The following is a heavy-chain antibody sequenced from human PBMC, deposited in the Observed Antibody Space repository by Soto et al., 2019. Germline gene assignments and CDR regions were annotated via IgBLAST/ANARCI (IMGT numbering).Heavy chain of an antibody. Sequence: QLQLHESGSGLVKPSQTLSLTCTVSGASISYGNYAWSWIRQTPGKGLEWIGYINHLETTFYNPSFESRLTLSIDRAKNQFSLNLTSITAADTAVYYCARDGGRHCSDGVCYFRHYMGVWGPGTRITVSS. CDR2: INHLETT. V-gene: IGHV4-30-2*01. J-gene: IGHJ6*01. CDR3: ARDGGRHCSDGVCYFRHYMGV. CDR1: GASISYGNYA. D-gene: IGHD2-8*02.